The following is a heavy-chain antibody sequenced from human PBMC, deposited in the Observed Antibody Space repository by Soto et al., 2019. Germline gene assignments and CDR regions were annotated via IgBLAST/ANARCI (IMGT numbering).Heavy chain of an antibody. D-gene: IGHD4-17*01. V-gene: IGHV3-23*01. J-gene: IGHJ4*02. Sequence: EVQLLESGGGLVQPGGSLRLSCAASGVTFSSYDMSWVREAPGKGLDWVSAISPSGGSTYYADSVRGRFTISRDNSKNTLYLQMGSLRAEDTAVYYCAKAPYDDFYFDYLGQGTMVTVSS. CDR2: ISPSGGST. CDR1: GVTFSSYD. CDR3: AKAPYDDFYFDY.